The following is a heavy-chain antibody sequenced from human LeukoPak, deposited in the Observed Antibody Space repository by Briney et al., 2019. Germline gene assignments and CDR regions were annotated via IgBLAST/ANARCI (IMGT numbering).Heavy chain of an antibody. D-gene: IGHD3-16*01. Sequence: SETLSLTCTVSGGSISSGDYYWSWIRQPPGKGLEWIGYIYYSGSTYYNPSLKSRVTISVDTSKNQFSLKLSSVTAADTAVYYCARDGVGAGGDYWGQGTLVTVSS. CDR3: ARDGVGAGGDY. V-gene: IGHV4-30-4*08. J-gene: IGHJ4*02. CDR2: IYYSGST. CDR1: GGSISSGDYY.